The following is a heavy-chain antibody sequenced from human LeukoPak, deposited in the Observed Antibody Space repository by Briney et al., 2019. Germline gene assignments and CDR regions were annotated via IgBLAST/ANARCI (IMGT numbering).Heavy chain of an antibody. CDR1: GYSFDNYW. CDR2: IYPGDSDT. CDR3: ARSIAVAGRDLDY. J-gene: IGHJ4*02. V-gene: IGHV5-51*06. D-gene: IGHD6-19*01. Sequence: GESLKISCKGSGYSFDNYWIGWVRQMPGKGLEWLGIIYPGDSDTRYSPSFQGQVTISADKSISTAYLQWSSLKASDTAMYYCARSIAVAGRDLDYWGQGTLVTVSS.